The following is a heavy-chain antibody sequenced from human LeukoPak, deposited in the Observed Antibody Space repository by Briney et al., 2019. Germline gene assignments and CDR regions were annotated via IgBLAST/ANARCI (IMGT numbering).Heavy chain of an antibody. J-gene: IGHJ5*02. CDR1: GGSISSSSHY. CDR2: IYYSGST. D-gene: IGHD1-26*01. V-gene: IGHV4-39*07. CDR3: AREWELRSGWFDP. Sequence: SETLSLTCTVSGGSISSSSHYWGWIRQPPGKGLEWIGSIYYSGSTYYNPSLKSRVTISVDTSKNQFSLKLSSVTAADTAVYYCAREWELRSGWFDPWGQGTLVTVSS.